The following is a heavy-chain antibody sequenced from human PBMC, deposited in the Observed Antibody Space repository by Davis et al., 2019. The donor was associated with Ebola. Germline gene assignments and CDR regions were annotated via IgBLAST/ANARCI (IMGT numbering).Heavy chain of an antibody. CDR3: AKELLWFGELSNLAYFDY. CDR2: ISGSGGST. Sequence: GGSLRLSCAASGFTFSSYAMSWVRQAPGKGLEWVSAISGSGGSTYYADSVKGRFTISRDNSKNTLYLQMNSLRAEDTAVYYCAKELLWFGELSNLAYFDYWGQGTLVTVSS. V-gene: IGHV3-23*01. CDR1: GFTFSSYA. D-gene: IGHD3-10*01. J-gene: IGHJ4*02.